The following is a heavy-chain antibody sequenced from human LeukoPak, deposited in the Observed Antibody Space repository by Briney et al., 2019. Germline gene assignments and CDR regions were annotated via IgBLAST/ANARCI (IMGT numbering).Heavy chain of an antibody. CDR2: INPSGGST. CDR1: GYTFTSYY. D-gene: IGHD3-22*01. Sequence: GASVKVSCKASGYTFTSYYMHWVRQAPGQGLEWMGIINPSGGSTSYAQKFQGRVTMTRDTSSSTVYMELSRLRSEDTAVYYCARDGLRLLLDEDYFDYWGQGTLVTVSS. V-gene: IGHV1-46*01. CDR3: ARDGLRLLLDEDYFDY. J-gene: IGHJ4*02.